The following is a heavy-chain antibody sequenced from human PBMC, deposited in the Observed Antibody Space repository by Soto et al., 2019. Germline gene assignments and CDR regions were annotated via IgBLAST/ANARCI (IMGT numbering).Heavy chain of an antibody. CDR1: GFTFSSYE. J-gene: IGHJ6*02. V-gene: IGHV3-48*03. D-gene: IGHD2-2*01. CDR2: ISSGGSTI. CDR3: ARSLIVVVAAAIYYYYGMDV. Sequence: PGRSLRLSCAASGFTFSSYEMNWVRQAPGKGMEWVSYISSGGSTIYYADSVKGLFTISRDNAKNSLYLQMNSLGAEDTAVYYCARSLIVVVAAAIYYYYGMDVWGQGTTVTVSS.